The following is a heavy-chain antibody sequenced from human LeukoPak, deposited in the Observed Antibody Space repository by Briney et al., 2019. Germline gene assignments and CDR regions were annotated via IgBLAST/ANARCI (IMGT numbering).Heavy chain of an antibody. CDR1: GFTFDDYA. Sequence: PGGSLRLSCAASGFTFDDYAMHWVRQAPGKGLEWVSGISWNSGSIGYADSVKGRFTISRDNAKNSLYLQMNSLRAEDTALYYCAKAVGYDILTGYDPFDYWGQGTLVTVSS. D-gene: IGHD3-9*01. CDR3: AKAVGYDILTGYDPFDY. CDR2: ISWNSGSI. J-gene: IGHJ4*02. V-gene: IGHV3-9*01.